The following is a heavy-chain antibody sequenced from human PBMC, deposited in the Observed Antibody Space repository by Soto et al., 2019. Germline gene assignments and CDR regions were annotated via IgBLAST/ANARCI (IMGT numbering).Heavy chain of an antibody. J-gene: IGHJ6*02. D-gene: IGHD5-12*01. V-gene: IGHV4-31*03. CDR1: GGSISSGGYY. CDR3: ARLNSGYDLNENYYYYYGMDV. Sequence: TLSLTCTVSGGSISSGGYYWSWIRQHPGKGLEWIGYIYYSGSTYYNPSLKSRVTISVDTSKNQFSLKLSSVTAADTAVYYFARLNSGYDLNENYYYYYGMDVWGQGTTVTVSS. CDR2: IYYSGST.